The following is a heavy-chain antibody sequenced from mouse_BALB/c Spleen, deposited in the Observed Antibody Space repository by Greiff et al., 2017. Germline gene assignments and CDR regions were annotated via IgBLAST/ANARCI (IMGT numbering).Heavy chain of an antibody. CDR1: GYSITSDYA. V-gene: IGHV3-2*02. Sequence: EVQLQQSGPGLVKPSQSLSLTCTVTGYSITSDYAWNWIRQFPGNKLEWMGYISYSGSTSYNPSLKSRISITRDTSKNQFFLQLNSVTTEDTATYYCARLTMITPYAMDYWGQGTSVTGSS. J-gene: IGHJ4*01. D-gene: IGHD2-4*01. CDR3: ARLTMITPYAMDY. CDR2: ISYSGST.